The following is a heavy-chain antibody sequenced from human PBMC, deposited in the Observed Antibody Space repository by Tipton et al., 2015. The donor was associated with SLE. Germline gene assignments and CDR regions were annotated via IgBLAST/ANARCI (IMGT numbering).Heavy chain of an antibody. CDR1: GGSISSSVYY. Sequence: TLSLTCTVSGGSISSSVYYWGWIRQPPGKGLEWIGNIYSSGNTYYTSSLKSRVTISVDVSKNHFSLKLTSVTAADTAVYFCVRLIGQLRPSGDWGQGTLVTVSS. J-gene: IGHJ4*02. D-gene: IGHD2-21*01. CDR2: IYSSGNT. CDR3: VRLIGQLRPSGD. V-gene: IGHV4-39*07.